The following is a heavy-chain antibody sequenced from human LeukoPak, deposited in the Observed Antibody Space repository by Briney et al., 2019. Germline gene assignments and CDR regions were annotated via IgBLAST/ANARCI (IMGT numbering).Heavy chain of an antibody. CDR2: INPNSGGT. Sequence: EASVKVSCKASGYTFTGDYIHWVRQAPGQGLEWMGWINPNSGGTHYAQKFQGRVTMTRDTSINTAYMELSRLSPDDTAVYYCARVLRGNSMFFDYWGQGTLVTVSS. V-gene: IGHV1-2*02. D-gene: IGHD4-23*01. J-gene: IGHJ4*02. CDR3: ARVLRGNSMFFDY. CDR1: GYTFTGDY.